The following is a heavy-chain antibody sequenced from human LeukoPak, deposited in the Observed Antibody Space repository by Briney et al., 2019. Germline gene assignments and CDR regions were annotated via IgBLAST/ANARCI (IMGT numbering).Heavy chain of an antibody. J-gene: IGHJ4*02. V-gene: IGHV3-48*01. CDR2: ISASGSNI. D-gene: IGHD1-1*01. CDR1: GFPLSSYS. CDR3: VRVKGTYFDY. Sequence: GGSLRLSCTVSGFPLSSYSMNWFRQAPGKGLEWVAYISASGSNIYYVGSVMGRFTVSRDNPKSSLFLQMNSPRAEDTAVYYCVRVKGTYFDYWGQGALVTVSS.